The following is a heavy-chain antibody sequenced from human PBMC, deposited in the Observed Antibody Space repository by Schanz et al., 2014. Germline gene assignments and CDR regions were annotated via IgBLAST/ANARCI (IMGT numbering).Heavy chain of an antibody. CDR1: GFTVSDNY. CDR3: AKDPYGMDV. Sequence: HLVESGGGLIQPGGSLRLSCAASGFTVSDNYMTWVRQAPGKGLEWVSFISTGRYLYYADSVKGRFTISRDNTKNSVFLQMSSLRAEDTAVYYCAKDPYGMDVWGQGTTVTVSS. CDR2: ISTGRYL. V-gene: IGHV3-66*03. J-gene: IGHJ6*02.